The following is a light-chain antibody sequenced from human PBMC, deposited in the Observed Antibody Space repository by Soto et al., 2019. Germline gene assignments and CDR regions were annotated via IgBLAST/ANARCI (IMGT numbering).Light chain of an antibody. Sequence: EMVVTQSPATLSMSPGGRATLSCRASQSIGSDLAWYQQKAGQGPRLLIYGASTRATGIPATFSGSGSGTEFTLTISSLQSEDFAVYYCQHYNDWPPGTFGQGTKVDIK. J-gene: IGKJ1*01. CDR3: QHYNDWPPGT. CDR2: GAS. CDR1: QSIGSD. V-gene: IGKV3D-15*01.